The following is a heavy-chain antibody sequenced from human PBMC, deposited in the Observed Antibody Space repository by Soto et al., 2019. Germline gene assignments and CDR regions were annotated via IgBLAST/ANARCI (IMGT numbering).Heavy chain of an antibody. CDR1: GFTFSSYS. Sequence: GGSLRLSCAASGFTFSSYSMNWVRQAPGKGLEWVSSISSSSSYIYYADSVKGRFTISRDNAKNSLYLQMNSLRAEDTAVYYCARGPRFDYGDYGTLYFDYWGQGTLVTVSS. CDR2: ISSSSSYI. CDR3: ARGPRFDYGDYGTLYFDY. J-gene: IGHJ4*02. V-gene: IGHV3-21*01. D-gene: IGHD4-17*01.